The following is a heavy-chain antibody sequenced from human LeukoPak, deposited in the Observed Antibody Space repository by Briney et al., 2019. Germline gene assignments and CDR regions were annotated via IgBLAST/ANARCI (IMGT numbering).Heavy chain of an antibody. V-gene: IGHV3-21*01. J-gene: IGHJ4*02. Sequence: PGGSLRLSFAAPGFIFSSYSMNWVRQGPGKGLEWVSSISSSSSYIDYADSVKGRFTISRDNAKNSLYLQMNSLRAEDTAVYYCAREYGGFDYWGQGTLVTVSS. CDR2: ISSSSSYI. CDR1: GFIFSSYS. D-gene: IGHD4-23*01. CDR3: AREYGGFDY.